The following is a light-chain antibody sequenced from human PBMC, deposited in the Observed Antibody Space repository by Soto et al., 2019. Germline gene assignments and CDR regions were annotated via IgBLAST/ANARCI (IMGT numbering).Light chain of an antibody. V-gene: IGKV1-27*01. CDR2: AAS. Sequence: DIQMTQSPSSLSASVGDRVTITCRASQGIITYLAWYQQKPGKVPTLLIYAASTLQSGVPSRFSGSGSGTDFTLTISRLQPEDVATYYCQKYNSVPLSFGGGTKVEIK. CDR1: QGIITY. CDR3: QKYNSVPLS. J-gene: IGKJ4*01.